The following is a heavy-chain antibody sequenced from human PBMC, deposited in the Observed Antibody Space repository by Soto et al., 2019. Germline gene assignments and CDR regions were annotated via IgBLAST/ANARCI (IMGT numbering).Heavy chain of an antibody. D-gene: IGHD2-15*01. J-gene: IGHJ6*02. V-gene: IGHV3-30*18. CDR2: ISYDGSNK. Sequence: QVQLVESGGGVVQPGRSLRLSCAASGFTFSSYGMHWVRQAPGKGLEWVAVISYDGSNKYYADSVKGRFTISRDNSKNTLYLQLNSLRAEYTAVYYCAKDDCSGGSCYGYYYYYYGMDVWGQGTTVTVSS. CDR1: GFTFSSYG. CDR3: AKDDCSGGSCYGYYYYYYGMDV.